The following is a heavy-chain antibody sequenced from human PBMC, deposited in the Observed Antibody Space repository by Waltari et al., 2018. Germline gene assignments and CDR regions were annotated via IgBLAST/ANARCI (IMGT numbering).Heavy chain of an antibody. V-gene: IGHV4-39*01. Sequence: QLRESGPGLVKPSETLSLRCSVSGGSMISSSYFWAWIRQPPGKGLEWIGRIFYSGPAYQNPSLKSRVAMSIDTSNNHFSLGMTSMTAADTAMYYCARHEDDVSTGHFTWFDSWGQGTLVIVSS. CDR2: IFYSGPA. D-gene: IGHD3-9*01. J-gene: IGHJ5*01. CDR3: ARHEDDVSTGHFTWFDS. CDR1: GGSMISSSYF.